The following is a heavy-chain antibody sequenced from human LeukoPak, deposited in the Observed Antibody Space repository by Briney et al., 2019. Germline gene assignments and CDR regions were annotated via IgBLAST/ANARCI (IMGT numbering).Heavy chain of an antibody. CDR1: GGSISGYY. V-gene: IGHV4-59*01. Sequence: SETLSLTCTVSGGSISGYYWSWIRQAPGKGLEWIGYIYYSGSTNYNPSLKSRVTISVDTSKNQFSLKLSSVTAADTAVYYCASGSSPDLWGRGTLVTVSS. J-gene: IGHJ2*01. D-gene: IGHD6-6*01. CDR2: IYYSGST. CDR3: ASGSSPDL.